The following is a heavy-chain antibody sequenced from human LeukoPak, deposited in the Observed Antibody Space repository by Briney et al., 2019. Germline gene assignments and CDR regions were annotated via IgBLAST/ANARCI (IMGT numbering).Heavy chain of an antibody. Sequence: ASVKVSCKASGYTFSSYAISWVRQAPGQGLEWMGIINPSGGSTNYAQKFQGRVSMTRDTSTSTVYMELSSLRSEDTAMYWCARGYYDSSGYDPGLGYWGQGTLVTVSS. V-gene: IGHV1-46*01. CDR3: ARGYYDSSGYDPGLGY. D-gene: IGHD3-22*01. CDR1: GYTFSSYA. J-gene: IGHJ4*02. CDR2: INPSGGST.